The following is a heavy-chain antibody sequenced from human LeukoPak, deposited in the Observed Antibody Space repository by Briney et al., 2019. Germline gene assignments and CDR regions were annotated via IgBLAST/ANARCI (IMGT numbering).Heavy chain of an antibody. CDR2: VNQDGSEK. CDR3: ARGFDIGT. J-gene: IGHJ5*02. Sequence: GGSLRLSCAASGFAFSSNWMHWVRQAPGKGLEWVANVNQDGSEKYYVDSVKGRFTISRDNPKNSVYLQMNSLRAEDTAVYYCARGFDIGTWGQGTLVTVSS. CDR1: GFAFSSNW. D-gene: IGHD3-9*01. V-gene: IGHV3-7*01.